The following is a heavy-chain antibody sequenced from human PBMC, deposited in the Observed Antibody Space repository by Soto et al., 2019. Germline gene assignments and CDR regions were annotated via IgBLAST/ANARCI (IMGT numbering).Heavy chain of an antibody. CDR2: IYYSGST. V-gene: IGHV4-59*01. Sequence: EHLSLTGTVSGVSTRSYYWTCIRQNPGKGLEWIGYIYYSGSTNYNPTLKSRVTISVDTSKNQFSLKLSSVTAADTAVYYCARTIEDIVATYYFDYWGQGNLVNGSS. D-gene: IGHD5-12*01. J-gene: IGHJ4*02. CDR1: GVSTRSYY. CDR3: ARTIEDIVATYYFDY.